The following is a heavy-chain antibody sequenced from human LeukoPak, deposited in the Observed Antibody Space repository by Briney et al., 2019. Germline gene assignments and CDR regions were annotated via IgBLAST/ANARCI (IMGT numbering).Heavy chain of an antibody. V-gene: IGHV3-48*04. CDR2: ISPTGSTM. Sequence: PGGSLRLSCAASEFTFSTYAMNWVRQAPGKGLEWVGYISPTGSTMFYADSVKGRFTISRDNAENSLYLQMNSLRAEDTAVYYCARDPIAAGDYIDYWGQGTLVTVSS. J-gene: IGHJ4*02. D-gene: IGHD6-13*01. CDR3: ARDPIAAGDYIDY. CDR1: EFTFSTYA.